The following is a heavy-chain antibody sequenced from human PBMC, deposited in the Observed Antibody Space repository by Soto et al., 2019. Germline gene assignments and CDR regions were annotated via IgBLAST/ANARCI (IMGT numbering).Heavy chain of an antibody. CDR3: ARTCRSGGSCYHEY. V-gene: IGHV1-18*01. J-gene: IGHJ4*02. CDR2: VSVYNDDT. CDR1: GYTFSSFG. D-gene: IGHD2-15*01. Sequence: ASVKVSCKASGYTFSSFGINWVRQAPGQGLEWVGWVSVYNDDTRYAQNFQGRVTLTTDTSTSTTYMEVGSLRSDDTAVYYCARTCRSGGSCYHEYWGEGTLVTVSS.